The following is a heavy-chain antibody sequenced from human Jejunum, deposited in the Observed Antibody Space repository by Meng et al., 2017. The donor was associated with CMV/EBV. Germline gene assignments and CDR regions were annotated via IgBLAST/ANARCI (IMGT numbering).Heavy chain of an antibody. Sequence: SCVASGFTVSSSDMNWVRQAPGKGLEWVAYITGGGNTIYYADSVKGRFTISRDNAKSSLYLQMNSLRAEDAAVYCCARLDLAAFYSWGQGALVTVSS. V-gene: IGHV3-48*03. CDR3: ARLDLAAFYS. J-gene: IGHJ5*02. CDR2: ITGGGNTI. D-gene: IGHD3-3*02. CDR1: GFTVSSSD.